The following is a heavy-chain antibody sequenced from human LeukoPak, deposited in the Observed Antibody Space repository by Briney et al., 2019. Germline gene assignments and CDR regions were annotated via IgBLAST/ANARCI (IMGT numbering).Heavy chain of an antibody. CDR2: IYYSGST. D-gene: IGHD3-22*01. J-gene: IGHJ4*02. CDR1: GGSISSSSYF. Sequence: SETLSLTCTVSGGSISSSSYFWGWIRQPPGKGLEWIGSIYYSGSTYYNPSLESRVTLSVETSKNQFSLKLSSVTAADTAVYYCAREGNYYDSNGYYYWGQGTLVTVSS. CDR3: AREGNYYDSNGYYY. V-gene: IGHV4-39*07.